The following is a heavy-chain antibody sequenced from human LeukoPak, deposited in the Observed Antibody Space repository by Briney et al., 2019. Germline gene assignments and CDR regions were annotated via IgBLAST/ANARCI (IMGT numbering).Heavy chain of an antibody. Sequence: GGSLRLSCAASGFTFSSYWMSWVRQAPGKGLGWVANIKQDGSEKYYVDSVKGRFTISRDNAKNSLYLQMNSLRAEDTAVYYCARSMIVVVITDDAFDIWGQGTMVTVSS. CDR1: GFTFSSYW. J-gene: IGHJ3*02. CDR3: ARSMIVVVITDDAFDI. V-gene: IGHV3-7*01. CDR2: IKQDGSEK. D-gene: IGHD3-22*01.